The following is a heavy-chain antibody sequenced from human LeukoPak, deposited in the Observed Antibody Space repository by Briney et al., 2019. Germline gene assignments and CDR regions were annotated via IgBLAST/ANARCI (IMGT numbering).Heavy chain of an antibody. V-gene: IGHV3-21*01. Sequence: PGGFLRPSCAASGFTFSSYSMNWVRQAPGKGLEWVSSISSSSYIYYADSVKGRFTISRDNAKNSLYLQMNSLRAEDTAVYYCARSGEYGDFWGQGTLVTVSS. J-gene: IGHJ4*02. D-gene: IGHD4-17*01. CDR1: GFTFSSYS. CDR3: ARSGEYGDF. CDR2: ISSSSYI.